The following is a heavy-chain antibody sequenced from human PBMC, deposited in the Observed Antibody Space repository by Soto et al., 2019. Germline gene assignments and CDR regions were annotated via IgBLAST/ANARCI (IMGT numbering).Heavy chain of an antibody. CDR3: ARDRDVGWFDP. V-gene: IGHV3-48*03. CDR1: GFTFSSYE. CDR2: ISSSDSTI. J-gene: IGHJ5*02. Sequence: EVQLVESGGGLVQPGGSLRLSCAASGFTFSSYEMNWVRQAPGKGLEWVSYISSSDSTIYYADSVKGRFTISRDNAKNSLYLQMNSLRAEDTAVYYCARDRDVGWFDPWGQGTLVTVSS. D-gene: IGHD3-10*01.